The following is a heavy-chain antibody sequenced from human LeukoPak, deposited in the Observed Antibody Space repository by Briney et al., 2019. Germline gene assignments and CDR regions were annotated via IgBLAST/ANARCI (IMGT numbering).Heavy chain of an antibody. CDR3: ARIDRAVAGTIDY. CDR2: IYYSGSS. CDR1: GGSISNSNYY. Sequence: SETLSLTCTVSGGSISNSNYYWGWIRQPPGKGLEWIGSIYYSGSSYYNPSLKSRVTISVDTSKNQFSLKLSSVTAADTAVYYCARIDRAVAGTIDYWGQGTLVTVSS. J-gene: IGHJ4*02. V-gene: IGHV4-39*01. D-gene: IGHD6-19*01.